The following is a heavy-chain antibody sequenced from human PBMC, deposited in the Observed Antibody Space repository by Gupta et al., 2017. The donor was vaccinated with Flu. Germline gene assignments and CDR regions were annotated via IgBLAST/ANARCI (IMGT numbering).Heavy chain of an antibody. CDR3: ASSMVRGVIMGTFDY. V-gene: IGHV3-21*01. CDR1: GFTFSSYS. CDR2: ISSSSSYI. Sequence: EVQLVESGGGLVKPGESLRLSCAASGFTFSSYSMNWVRQAPGKGLEWVSSISSSSSYIYYADSVKGRFTISRDNAKNSLYLQMNSLRAEDTAVYYCASSMVRGVIMGTFDYWGQGTLVTVSS. J-gene: IGHJ4*02. D-gene: IGHD3-10*01.